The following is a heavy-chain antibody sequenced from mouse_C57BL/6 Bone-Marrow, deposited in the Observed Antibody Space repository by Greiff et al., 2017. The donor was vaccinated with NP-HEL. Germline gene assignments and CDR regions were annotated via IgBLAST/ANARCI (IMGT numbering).Heavy chain of an antibody. CDR1: GYSFTDYN. J-gene: IGHJ3*01. Sequence: EVKVVESGPELVKPGASVKISCKASGYSFTDYNMNWVKQSNGKSLEWIGVINPNYGTTSYNQKFKGKATLTVDQSSSTAYMQLNSLTSEDSAVYYCARYPPSYYSRAWFAYWGQGTLVTVSA. CDR3: ARYPPSYYSRAWFAY. CDR2: INPNYGTT. D-gene: IGHD2-5*01. V-gene: IGHV1-39*01.